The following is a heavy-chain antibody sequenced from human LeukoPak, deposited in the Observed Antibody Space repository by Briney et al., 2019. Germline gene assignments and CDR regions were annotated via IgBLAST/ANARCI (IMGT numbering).Heavy chain of an antibody. Sequence: PGGSLRLSCAASGFTFSSYAMHWVRQAPGKGLEYVSAISSNGGSTYYANSVKGRFTISRDNSKNTLYLQMGSLRAEDMAVYYCARDPTGYSSGGCWGQGTLVTVSS. CDR2: ISSNGGST. CDR1: GFTFSSYA. J-gene: IGHJ4*02. CDR3: ARDPTGYSSGGC. V-gene: IGHV3-64*01. D-gene: IGHD6-19*01.